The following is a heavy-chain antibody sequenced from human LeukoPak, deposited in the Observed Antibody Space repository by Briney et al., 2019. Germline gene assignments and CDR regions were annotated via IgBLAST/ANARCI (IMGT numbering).Heavy chain of an antibody. V-gene: IGHV1-2*02. J-gene: IGHJ4*02. CDR3: ARYKLYHFDY. D-gene: IGHD3-10*01. CDR2: IKPSSGGT. Sequence: ASVKVSCQASGYTFTHYYIHWVRQAPGQGLEWMGWIKPSSGGTNYAQKFQGRVTMTRDTSTSTAYMELSRLRSDDTAVYYCARYKLYHFDYWGQGTLVTVSS. CDR1: GYTFTHYY.